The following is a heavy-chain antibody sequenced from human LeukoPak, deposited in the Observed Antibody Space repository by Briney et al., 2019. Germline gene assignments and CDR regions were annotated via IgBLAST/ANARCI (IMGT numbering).Heavy chain of an antibody. J-gene: IGHJ4*02. CDR3: ARGRGIVVVTAIISKYYFDY. CDR1: GGSISSYY. D-gene: IGHD2-21*02. CDR2: INHSGST. Sequence: SETLSLTCTVSGGSISSYYWSWIRQPPGKGLEWIGEINHSGSTNYNPSLKSRVTISVDTSKNQFSLKLSSVTAADTAVYYCARGRGIVVVTAIISKYYFDYWGQGTLVTVSS. V-gene: IGHV4-34*01.